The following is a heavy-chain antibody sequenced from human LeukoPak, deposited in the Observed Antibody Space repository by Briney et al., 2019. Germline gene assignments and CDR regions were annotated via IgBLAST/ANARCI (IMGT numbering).Heavy chain of an antibody. V-gene: IGHV1-69*04. Sequence: SVKVSCKASGGTFSSYAISWVRQAPGQGLEWMGRIIPTFGIANYAQKFQGRVTITADKSTSTAYMELSSLRSEDTAVYHCANVIAASLWGQGTLVTVSS. CDR3: ANVIAASL. D-gene: IGHD6-13*01. CDR2: IIPTFGIA. CDR1: GGTFSSYA. J-gene: IGHJ4*02.